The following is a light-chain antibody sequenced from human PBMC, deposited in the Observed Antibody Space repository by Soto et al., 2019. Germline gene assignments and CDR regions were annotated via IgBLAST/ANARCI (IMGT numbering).Light chain of an antibody. CDR2: GTS. CDR1: HSIINNH. CDR3: EYYGTSIT. J-gene: IGKJ4*01. Sequence: EIVLTQSPGTLSLSPGERFTLSCRASHSIINNHLAWYQQKPGQAPRLLIHGTSNRATGIPDRFSGSVSGTDFTLTFSRLEPEDFAVYDCEYYGTSITFGGVTKVEIK. V-gene: IGKV3-20*01.